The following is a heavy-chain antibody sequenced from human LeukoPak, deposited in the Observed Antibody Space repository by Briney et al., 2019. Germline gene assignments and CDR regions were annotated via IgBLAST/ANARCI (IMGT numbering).Heavy chain of an antibody. CDR2: IFYGGAT. V-gene: IGHV4-39*01. Sequence: SETLSLTCIVSGDSISSSSYYWGWIRQPPGKGLEWIGNIFYGGATYYNPSLKSRVTISVDTSKNQFSLRVNSVTAADTAVYYRARLLRAQVYFFHYWGQGALVTVSS. CDR1: GDSISSSSYY. CDR3: ARLLRAQVYFFHY. D-gene: IGHD1-14*01. J-gene: IGHJ4*02.